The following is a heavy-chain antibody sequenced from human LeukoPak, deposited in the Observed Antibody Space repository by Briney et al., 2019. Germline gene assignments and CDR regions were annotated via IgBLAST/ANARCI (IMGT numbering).Heavy chain of an antibody. D-gene: IGHD3-10*01. CDR1: GGSISSSSYY. CDR3: ARERPFGAFDI. J-gene: IGHJ3*02. CDR2: IYYSGST. V-gene: IGHV4-39*07. Sequence: SQTLSLTCTVSGGSISSSSYYWGWIRQPPGKGLERIGSIYYSGSTYYNPSLKSRVTISVDTSKSQFSLKLSSVTAADTAVYYCARERPFGAFDIWGQGTMVTVSS.